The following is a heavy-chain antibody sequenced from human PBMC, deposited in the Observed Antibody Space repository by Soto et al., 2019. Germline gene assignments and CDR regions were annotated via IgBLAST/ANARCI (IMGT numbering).Heavy chain of an antibody. CDR2: IHTGNGIT. V-gene: IGHV1-3*04. J-gene: IGHJ4*02. D-gene: IGHD3-16*01. Sequence: QVQLVQSGAEVKKPGASVQVSCKPSGYTFTTYAIHWVRQATGQSLEWMAWIHTGNGITKYSPRFQGRVTITMDTSASTAYMELSSLRSEDTAVYYCAISLRLGESFDYWGQGTLVTVSS. CDR3: AISLRLGESFDY. CDR1: GYTFTTYA.